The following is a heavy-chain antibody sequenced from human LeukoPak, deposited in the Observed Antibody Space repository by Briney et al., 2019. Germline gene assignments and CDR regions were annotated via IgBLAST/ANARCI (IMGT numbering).Heavy chain of an antibody. CDR2: IYYSGST. J-gene: IGHJ3*02. CDR3: ARFWVKNAFDI. Sequence: SSETLSLTCTVSGGSISSGGYYWSWIRQHPGKGLEWIGYIYYSGSTYYNPSLKSRVTISVDTSKNQFSLKLSSVTAADTAVYYCARFWVKNAFDIWGQGTMVTLSS. D-gene: IGHD2-21*01. V-gene: IGHV4-31*03. CDR1: GGSISSGGYY.